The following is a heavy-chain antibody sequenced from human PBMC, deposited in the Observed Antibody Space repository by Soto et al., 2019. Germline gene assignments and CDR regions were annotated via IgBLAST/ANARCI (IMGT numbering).Heavy chain of an antibody. CDR1: GLTFSSYA. J-gene: IGHJ6*02. D-gene: IGHD3-3*01. CDR2: ISGSGGST. V-gene: IGHV3-23*01. CDR3: AKVRSTYYDFWSGFWYLDV. Sequence: GGSLRLSCAASGLTFSSYAMSWVRQAPGKGLEWVSAISGSGGSTYYADSVKGRFTISRDNSKNTLYLQMNSLRAEDTAVHYCAKVRSTYYDFWSGFWYLDVWGQGTTVTVSS.